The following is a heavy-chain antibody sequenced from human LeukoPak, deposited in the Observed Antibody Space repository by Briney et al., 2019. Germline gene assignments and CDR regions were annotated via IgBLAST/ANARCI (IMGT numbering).Heavy chain of an antibody. CDR3: ASKSTDHGELRFDY. CDR1: GDSTNTYF. J-gene: IGHJ4*02. V-gene: IGHV4-59*01. D-gene: IGHD4-17*01. Sequence: AETLSLTCTISGDSTNTYFWSWIRQPPGKGLEWIGYIYYTGTTNYNPSLKSRVTISVDTSKNQFSLKVSSVTAADTGVYYCASKSTDHGELRFDYWGQGTLVTVSS. CDR2: IYYTGTT.